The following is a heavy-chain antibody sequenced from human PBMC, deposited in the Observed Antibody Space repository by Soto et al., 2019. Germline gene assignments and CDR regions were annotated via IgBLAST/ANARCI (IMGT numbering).Heavy chain of an antibody. CDR2: IKSTKDGGAR. D-gene: IGHD1-1*01. J-gene: IGHJ4*02. Sequence: EVQVVESGGDLVEPGGSLRLSCVTSGFMFSSPWMSWVRQAPGKGLEWVARIKSTKDGGARDYAAPVNGRFSISRDDSKSTVYLQMNSLRVEDTALYYCVEGWNDFWGQGTLVTVSS. V-gene: IGHV3-15*01. CDR1: GFMFSSPW. CDR3: VEGWNDF.